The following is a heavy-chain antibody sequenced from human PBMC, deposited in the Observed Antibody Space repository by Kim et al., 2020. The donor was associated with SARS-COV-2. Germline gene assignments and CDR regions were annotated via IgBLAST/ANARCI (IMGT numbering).Heavy chain of an antibody. CDR2: ISGSGGST. CDR1: GFTFSSYA. J-gene: IGHJ4*02. Sequence: GGSLRLSCAASGFTFSSYAMNWVRQAPGKGLEWVSAISGSGGSTYYADSVKGRFTISRDNSKNTLYLEMNSLRAEDTAVYYCAKRCGYSSSWYYFEYWGQGTLVTVSS. CDR3: AKRCGYSSSWYYFEY. V-gene: IGHV3-23*01. D-gene: IGHD6-13*01.